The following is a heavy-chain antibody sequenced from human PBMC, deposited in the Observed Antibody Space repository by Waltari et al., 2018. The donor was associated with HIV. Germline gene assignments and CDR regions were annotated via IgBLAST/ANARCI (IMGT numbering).Heavy chain of an antibody. D-gene: IGHD1-7*01. CDR3: ARAPTSIYNRNYQRRFWFDP. V-gene: IGHV1-8*01. Sequence: VLLVQSGAGVKKPGASVKVSCKASGHTFTSYDITRVRQATGQGLEWMGWMNPNSGNTGYAQKVQRRVTMNRNTSISTDYMELSSLRSEDTAVYYCARAPTSIYNRNYQRRFWFDPWGQGTLVTVSS. J-gene: IGHJ5*02. CDR1: GHTFTSYD. CDR2: MNPNSGNT.